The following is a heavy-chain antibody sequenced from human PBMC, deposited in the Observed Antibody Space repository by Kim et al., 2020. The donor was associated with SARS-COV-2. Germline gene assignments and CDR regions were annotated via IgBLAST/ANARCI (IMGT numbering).Heavy chain of an antibody. D-gene: IGHD2-2*01. CDR2: INTNTGNP. Sequence: ASVKVSCKASGYTFTRYAMNWVRQAPGQGLEWMGWINTNTGNPTYAQGFTGRFVFSLDTSVSTAYLQISSLKAEDTAVYYCARDLVVPDEYWYFDLWGRGTLVTVSS. CDR3: ARDLVVPDEYWYFDL. J-gene: IGHJ2*01. V-gene: IGHV7-4-1*02. CDR1: GYTFTRYA.